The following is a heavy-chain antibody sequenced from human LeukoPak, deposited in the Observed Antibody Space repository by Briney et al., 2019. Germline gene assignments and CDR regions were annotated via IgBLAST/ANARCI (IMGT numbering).Heavy chain of an antibody. CDR3: APAPTYYDFWSGYYDY. Sequence: GSLRLSCAASGFTFSSNAMHWVRQAPGKGLEWVAVISYDGSNKYYADSVKGRFTISRDNSKNTLYLQMNSLRAEDTAVYYCAPAPTYYDFWSGYYDYWGQGTLVTVSS. CDR2: ISYDGSNK. J-gene: IGHJ4*02. D-gene: IGHD3-3*01. CDR1: GFTFSSNA. V-gene: IGHV3-30-3*01.